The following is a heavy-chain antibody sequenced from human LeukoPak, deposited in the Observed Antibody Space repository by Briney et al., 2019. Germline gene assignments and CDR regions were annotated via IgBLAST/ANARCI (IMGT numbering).Heavy chain of an antibody. D-gene: IGHD6-19*01. CDR3: ARTGYSSGWYLGFFDS. Sequence: GASVKVSCKASGYTFTDYYIHWVRQAPGQGLEWMGWVNPSSGATNYAQKFQDRVIMTRDTSITTAYMELPSLRSDDTAVFYCARTGYSSGWYLGFFDSWGQGTLVTVSS. J-gene: IGHJ4*02. V-gene: IGHV1-2*02. CDR2: VNPSSGAT. CDR1: GYTFTDYY.